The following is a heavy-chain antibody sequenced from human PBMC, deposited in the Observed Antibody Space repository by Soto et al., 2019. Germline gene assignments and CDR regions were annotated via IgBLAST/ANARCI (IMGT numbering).Heavy chain of an antibody. J-gene: IGHJ4*02. Sequence: VPLLESGGDLVQPGGSLRLSCAASGFNVGAFAVNWVRQAPGKGLEWVSGISVSDAFIYSADSVRGRFSISRDASENILYLQMNRLRVDDTALYYCTRETVAGITGLDYWGPGTLVTVSS. CDR2: ISVSDAFI. V-gene: IGHV3-23*01. CDR1: GFNVGAFA. CDR3: TRETVAGITGLDY. D-gene: IGHD1-20*01.